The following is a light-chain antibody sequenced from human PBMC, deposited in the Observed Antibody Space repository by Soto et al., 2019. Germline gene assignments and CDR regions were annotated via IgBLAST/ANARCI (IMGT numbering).Light chain of an antibody. CDR3: AAWDTSLSGGV. Sequence: QSVLTQPPSVSAATRQKVTISCSGSSSNIGSDFVSWYQQLPGTAPQLLIYENNKRPSGIPDRFSGSKSATSATLGITGLQTGDEADYYCAAWDTSLSGGVFGGGTQLTVL. CDR2: ENN. CDR1: SSNIGSDF. V-gene: IGLV1-51*02. J-gene: IGLJ3*02.